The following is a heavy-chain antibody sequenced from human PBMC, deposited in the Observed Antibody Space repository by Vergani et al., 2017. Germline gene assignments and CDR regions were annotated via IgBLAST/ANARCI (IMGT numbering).Heavy chain of an antibody. D-gene: IGHD6-13*01. CDR3: ARQQQLAAFDI. CDR2: ISSSSSYI. CDR1: GFTFSSYS. Sequence: EVQLVESGGGLVKPGGSLRLSCAASGFTFSSYSMNWVRQAPGKGLEWVSSISSSSSYIYYADSVKGRFTISRDNAKNSLYLQMNSLKAEDTAVYYCARQQQLAAFDIWGQGTMVTVSS. J-gene: IGHJ3*02. V-gene: IGHV3-21*01.